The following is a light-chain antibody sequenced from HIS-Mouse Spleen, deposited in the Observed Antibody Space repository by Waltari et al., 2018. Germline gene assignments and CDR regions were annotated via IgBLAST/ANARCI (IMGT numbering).Light chain of an antibody. CDR1: SSDVGGYTY. CDR3: SSYAGSNNYV. Sequence: QSALTQPPSASGSPGPAVPISCTGPSSDVGGYTYFSWYQQHPGKAPKLMIYEVSKRPSGVPDRSSGSKSGNTASLTVSGLQAEDEADYYCSSYAGSNNYVFGTGTKVTVL. V-gene: IGLV2-8*01. J-gene: IGLJ1*01. CDR2: EVS.